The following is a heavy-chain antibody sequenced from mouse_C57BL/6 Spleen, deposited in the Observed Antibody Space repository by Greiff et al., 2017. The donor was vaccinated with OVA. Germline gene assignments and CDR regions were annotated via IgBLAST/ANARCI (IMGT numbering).Heavy chain of an antibody. CDR1: GFSLTSYG. CDR2: IWRGGST. Sequence: QVQLQQSGPGLVQPSQSLSITCTVSGFSLTSYGVHWVRQSPGTGLEWLGVIWRGGSTDYNAAFMSRLSITKDNSKSQVFFKMNSLQADDTAIYYCAKKLGNYYAMDYWGQGTSVTVSS. V-gene: IGHV2-5*01. CDR3: AKKLGNYYAMDY. D-gene: IGHD4-1*01. J-gene: IGHJ4*01.